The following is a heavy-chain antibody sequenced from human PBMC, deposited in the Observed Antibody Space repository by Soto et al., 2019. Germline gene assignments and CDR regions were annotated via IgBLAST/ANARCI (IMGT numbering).Heavy chain of an antibody. D-gene: IGHD1-26*01. CDR2: ISYDGSNK. V-gene: IGHV3-30-3*01. CDR1: GFTFSSYA. J-gene: IGHJ5*02. Sequence: QVQLVESGGGVVQPGRSLRLSCAASGFTFSSYAMHWVRQAPGKGLEWVAVISYDGSNKYYADSVKGRFTISRDNSKNTLYLQMNSLRAEDTDVYYCARDGATRTPNWFDPWGQGTLVTVSS. CDR3: ARDGATRTPNWFDP.